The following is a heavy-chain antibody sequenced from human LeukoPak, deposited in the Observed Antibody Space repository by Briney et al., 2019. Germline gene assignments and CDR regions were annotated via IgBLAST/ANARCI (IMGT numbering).Heavy chain of an antibody. CDR1: GGSISSYY. D-gene: IGHD3-10*01. Sequence: SETLSLTCTVSGGSISSYYWSWIRQPPGKGLEWIGYIYYSGSTNYNPSLKSRVTISVDTSKNQFSLELSSVTAADTAVYYCARVYGSGSYEYNWFDPWGQGTLVTVSS. V-gene: IGHV4-59*01. CDR3: ARVYGSGSYEYNWFDP. CDR2: IYYSGST. J-gene: IGHJ5*02.